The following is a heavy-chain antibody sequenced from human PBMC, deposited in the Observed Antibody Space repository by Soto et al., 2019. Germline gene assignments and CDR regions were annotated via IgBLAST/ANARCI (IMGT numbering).Heavy chain of an antibody. J-gene: IGHJ6*03. V-gene: IGHV3-21*01. D-gene: IGHD2-8*01. CDR1: GFTFSSYS. Sequence: EVQLVESGGGLVKPGGSLRLSCAASGFTFSSYSMNWVRQAPGKGLEWVSSISSSSSYIYYADSVKGRFTISRDNAKNSLYLQMNSLRAEDTAVYYCARELQIVLMVYYYYYMDVWGKGTTVTVSS. CDR3: ARELQIVLMVYYYYYMDV. CDR2: ISSSSSYI.